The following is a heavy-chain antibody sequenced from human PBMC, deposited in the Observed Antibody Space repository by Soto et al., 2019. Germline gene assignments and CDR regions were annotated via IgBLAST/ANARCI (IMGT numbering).Heavy chain of an antibody. CDR1: GFTFSDYY. Sequence: GGSLRLSCAASGFTFSDYYMSWIRQAPGKGLEWVSYISSSGSTIYYADSVKDRFTISRDNAKNSLYLQMNSLRAEDTAVYYCARDYLVVRGVTKNYYYYYYMDVWGKGTTVTVSS. D-gene: IGHD3-10*01. CDR3: ARDYLVVRGVTKNYYYYYYMDV. CDR2: ISSSGSTI. J-gene: IGHJ6*03. V-gene: IGHV3-11*01.